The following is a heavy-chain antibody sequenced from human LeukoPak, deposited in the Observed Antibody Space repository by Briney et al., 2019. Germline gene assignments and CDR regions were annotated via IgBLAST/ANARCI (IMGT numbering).Heavy chain of an antibody. D-gene: IGHD2-2*01. J-gene: IGHJ6*02. CDR2: ISGSGGDT. CDR3: AKDLVYCSSTSCHYYYYGMDV. Sequence: GGSLRLSCAASGFTFSSYAMSWVRQAPGKGLEWVSVISGSGGDTDYADSVKGRFTISRDNSKNTLYLQMNSLRAEDTAVYYCAKDLVYCSSTSCHYYYYGMDVWGQGTTVTVSS. V-gene: IGHV3-23*01. CDR1: GFTFSSYA.